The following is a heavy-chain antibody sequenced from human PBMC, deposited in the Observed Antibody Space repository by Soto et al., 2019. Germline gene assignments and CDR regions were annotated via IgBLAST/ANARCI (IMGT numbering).Heavy chain of an antibody. J-gene: IGHJ4*02. CDR2: INSDGSTV. CDR1: GFTFSSYE. V-gene: IGHV3-48*03. D-gene: IGHD1-26*01. Sequence: EVQLVESGGGLVQPGGSLRLSCAAPGFTFSSYEMNWVRQAPGKGLEWVSYINSDGSTVYYTDSVKGRFTISRDNAKNSLYLQMNRLRAEDTAVYYCARDARTYSGSIRHLDYWGQGTLVTVSS. CDR3: ARDARTYSGSIRHLDY.